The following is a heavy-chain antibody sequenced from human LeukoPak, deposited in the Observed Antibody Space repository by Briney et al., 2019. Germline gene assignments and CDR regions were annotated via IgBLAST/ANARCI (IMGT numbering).Heavy chain of an antibody. D-gene: IGHD3-16*01. CDR3: ARHPDSPGGEGMDV. J-gene: IGHJ6*03. CDR1: GGTFSSYA. CDR2: IIPIFGTA. V-gene: IGHV1-69*05. Sequence: SVKVSCKASGGTFSSYAISWVRQAPGQGLEWMGRIIPIFGTANYAQRFQGRVTITTDESTSTAYMELSSLRSEDTAVYYCARHPDSPGGEGMDVWGKGTTVTVSS.